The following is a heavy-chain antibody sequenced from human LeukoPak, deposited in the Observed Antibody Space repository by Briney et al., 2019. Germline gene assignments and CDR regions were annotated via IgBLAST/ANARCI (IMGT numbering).Heavy chain of an antibody. CDR3: AKGGVWGSYRDAFDI. CDR1: GFTFDDYA. D-gene: IGHD3-16*02. V-gene: IGHV3-9*03. J-gene: IGHJ3*02. CDR2: ISWNSGSI. Sequence: PGGSLRLSCAASGFTFDDYAMHWVRQAPGKGLEWVSGISWNSGSIGYADSVKGRFTISRDNAKNSLYLQMNSLRAEDMALYYCAKGGVWGSYRDAFDIWGQATMVTVSS.